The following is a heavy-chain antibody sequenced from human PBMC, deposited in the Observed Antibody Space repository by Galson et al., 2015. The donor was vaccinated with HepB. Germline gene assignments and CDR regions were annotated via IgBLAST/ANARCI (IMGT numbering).Heavy chain of an antibody. Sequence: SLRLSCAASGFTVSSNYMSWVRQAPGKGLEWVSVIYSGGSTYYADSVKGRFTISRDNSKNTLYLQMNCLRAEDTAVYYCARDPINPLPLMDVWGQGTTVTVSS. J-gene: IGHJ6*02. D-gene: IGHD5-12*01. CDR1: GFTVSSNY. CDR3: ARDPINPLPLMDV. V-gene: IGHV3-53*01. CDR2: IYSGGST.